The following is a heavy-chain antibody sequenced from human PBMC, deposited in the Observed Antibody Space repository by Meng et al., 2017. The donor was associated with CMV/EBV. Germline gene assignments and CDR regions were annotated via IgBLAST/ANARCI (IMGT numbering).Heavy chain of an antibody. CDR1: GGTFSSYA. J-gene: IGHJ6*02. V-gene: IGHV1-69*10. CDR3: AASSIPGYSGPDYYYGMDV. Sequence: SVKVSCKASGGTFSSYAISWVRQAPEQGLEWMGGIIPILGIANYAQKFQGRVTITADKSTSTAYMELSSLRSEDTAVYYCAASSIPGYSGPDYYYGMDVWGQGTTVTVSS. D-gene: IGHD5-12*01. CDR2: IIPILGIA.